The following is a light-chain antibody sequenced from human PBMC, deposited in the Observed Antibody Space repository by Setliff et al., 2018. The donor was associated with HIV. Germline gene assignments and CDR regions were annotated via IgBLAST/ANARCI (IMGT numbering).Light chain of an antibody. CDR3: AAWHDSLTGYV. V-gene: IGLV2-14*01. Sequence: QSVLTQPASVSGSPGQSITISCTGTSSDIGGYTYVSWYQQHPGKAPKLIIFEVSHRPSGVSNRLSGSKSGNTASLIISGLQAEDEADYYCAAWHDSLTGYVFGTGTRSPS. CDR1: SSDIGGYTY. J-gene: IGLJ1*01. CDR2: EVS.